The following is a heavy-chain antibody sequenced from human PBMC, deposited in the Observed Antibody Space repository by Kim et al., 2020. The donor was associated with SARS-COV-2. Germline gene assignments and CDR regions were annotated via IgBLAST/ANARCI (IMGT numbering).Heavy chain of an antibody. CDR1: GFTFSSYA. CDR3: ARAGGGNYKNWFDP. Sequence: GGSLRLSCAASGFTFSSYAMHWVRQAPGKGLEWVAVILYDGSNKYYADSVKGRFTISRDNSKNTLYLQMNSLRAEDTAVYYCARAGGGNYKNWFDPWGQGTLVTVSS. J-gene: IGHJ5*02. V-gene: IGHV3-30-3*01. D-gene: IGHD4-4*01. CDR2: ILYDGSNK.